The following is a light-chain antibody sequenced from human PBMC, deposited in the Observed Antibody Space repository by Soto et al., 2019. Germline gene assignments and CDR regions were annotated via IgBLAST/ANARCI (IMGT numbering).Light chain of an antibody. V-gene: IGLV1-40*01. J-gene: IGLJ2*01. CDR2: GNS. CDR3: QSYDSSLSGSVV. CDR1: SSNIGAGYD. Sequence: QAVVTQPPSVSGAPGQRVTISCTGSSSNIGAGYDVHWYQQLPGTAPKLLIYGNSNRPSGVPDRFSGSKSGTSASLAITGLQAEDEDEYYCQSYDSSLSGSVVFGGGTKVTVL.